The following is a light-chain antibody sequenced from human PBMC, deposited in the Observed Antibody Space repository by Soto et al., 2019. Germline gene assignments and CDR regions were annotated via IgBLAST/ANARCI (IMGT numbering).Light chain of an antibody. J-gene: IGLJ1*01. CDR3: NSYTSRYTFV. CDR1: GTDVGQYNY. Sequence: QSVLTQPPSASGSPGQSVTISCTGAGTDVGQYNYVSWYQQHPGKAPKLLIHHVSRRPSGVPARFSGSKSGNTASLTVSGLQPEDEADYYCNSYTSRYTFVLGTGTKVTVL. V-gene: IGLV2-8*01. CDR2: HVS.